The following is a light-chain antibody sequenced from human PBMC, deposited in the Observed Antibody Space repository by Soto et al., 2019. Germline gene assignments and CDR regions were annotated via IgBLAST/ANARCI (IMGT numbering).Light chain of an antibody. CDR3: QQNNKWPPVT. J-gene: IGKJ4*01. Sequence: EVVMTQSPATVSVSPGEGVTLSCRASQTISNDLAWYQQKPGQAPRLLIYGASTRASGVPARFSGGGSGTEFPLTISSLQSEDFAFYYRQQNNKWPPVTFGGGTKVEIK. V-gene: IGKV3-15*01. CDR1: QTISND. CDR2: GAS.